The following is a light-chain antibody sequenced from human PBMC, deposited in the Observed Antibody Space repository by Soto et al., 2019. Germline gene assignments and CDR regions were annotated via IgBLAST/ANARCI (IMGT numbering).Light chain of an antibody. V-gene: IGKV3-20*01. CDR1: QSVSNNY. CDR3: KHYGRSCT. CDR2: GAS. J-gene: IGKJ1*01. Sequence: EIVLTQSPGTLSLSPGERATLSCRASQSVSNNYLAWYQQKPGQAPRLLIYGASNRATGIPDSFSGSGSGTDFPLNISGLEPDDFAVYYCKHYGRSCTFGQGTKVEIK.